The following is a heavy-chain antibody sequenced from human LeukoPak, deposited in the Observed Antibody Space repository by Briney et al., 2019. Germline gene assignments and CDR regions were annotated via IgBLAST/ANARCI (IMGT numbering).Heavy chain of an antibody. D-gene: IGHD3-10*01. Sequence: VASVKVSCKASGGTFSSYAISWVRQAPGQGLEWMGGIIPIFGTANYAQKFQGRVTITADESTSTAYMELSSLRSEDTAVYYCASLDGPGVKTGSAFDIWGQGTMVTVSS. CDR2: IIPIFGTA. CDR3: ASLDGPGVKTGSAFDI. J-gene: IGHJ3*02. CDR1: GGTFSSYA. V-gene: IGHV1-69*01.